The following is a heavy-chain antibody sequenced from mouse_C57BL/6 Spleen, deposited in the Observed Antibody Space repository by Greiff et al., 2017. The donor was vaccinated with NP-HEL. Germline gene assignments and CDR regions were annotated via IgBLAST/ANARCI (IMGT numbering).Heavy chain of an antibody. CDR3: ARGGIYYLYYFDY. CDR1: GYSFTGYY. V-gene: IGHV1-42*01. Sequence: VQLQQSGPEPVKPGASVKISCKASGYSFTGYYMNWVKQSPEKSLEWIGEINPSTGGTTYNQKFKAKATLTVDKSSSTAYMQLKSLTSEDSAVYYCARGGIYYLYYFDYWGQGTTLTVSS. J-gene: IGHJ2*01. D-gene: IGHD1-1*01. CDR2: INPSTGGT.